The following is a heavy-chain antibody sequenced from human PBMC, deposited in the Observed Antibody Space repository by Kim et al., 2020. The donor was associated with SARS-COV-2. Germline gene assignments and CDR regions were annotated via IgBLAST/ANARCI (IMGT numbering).Heavy chain of an antibody. Sequence: HTPTLRGPVPISEATSKNQFSLKLSSVTAADTAVYYCARTDSSGSQVDYWGQGTLVTVSS. D-gene: IGHD3-22*01. J-gene: IGHJ4*02. V-gene: IGHV4-39*07. CDR3: ARTDSSGSQVDY.